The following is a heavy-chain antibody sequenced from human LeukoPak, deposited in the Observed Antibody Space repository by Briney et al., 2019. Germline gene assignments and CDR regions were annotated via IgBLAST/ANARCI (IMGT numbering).Heavy chain of an antibody. CDR1: GFTFSSYW. CDR2: ISSSGSTI. J-gene: IGHJ4*02. Sequence: GGSLRLSCAASGFTFSSYWMSWVRQAPGKGLEWVSSISSSGSTIYYADSVKGRFTISRDNAKNSLYLQMNSLRAEDTAVYYCARDYYDSSGYYSFDYWGQGTLVTVSS. CDR3: ARDYYDSSGYYSFDY. D-gene: IGHD3-22*01. V-gene: IGHV3-48*04.